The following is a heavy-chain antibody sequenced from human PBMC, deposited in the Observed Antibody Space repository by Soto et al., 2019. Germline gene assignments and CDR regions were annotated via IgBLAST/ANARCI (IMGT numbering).Heavy chain of an antibody. CDR1: GGSVSSGSYY. CDR2: IYYSGST. Sequence: QVQLQESGPGLVKPSETLSLTCTVSGGSVSSGSYYWSWIRQPPGKGLEWIGYIYYSGSTNYNPSLKSRVTISVDTSKNQFSPKLSSVTAADTAVYYCARGRVGATWDYWGQGTLVTVSS. V-gene: IGHV4-61*01. J-gene: IGHJ4*02. D-gene: IGHD1-26*01. CDR3: ARGRVGATWDY.